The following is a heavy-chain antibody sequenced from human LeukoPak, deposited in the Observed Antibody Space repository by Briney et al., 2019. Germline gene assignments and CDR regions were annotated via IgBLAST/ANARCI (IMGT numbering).Heavy chain of an antibody. D-gene: IGHD1-26*01. CDR2: IKQDGSEK. CDR3: ARDRTEDSGSYYGYWFDP. Sequence: GGSLRLSCAASGFTFSSYWMSWVRQAPGKGLEWVASIKQDGSEKYYVDSVKGRFTISRDNAKNSLYLQMNSLRAEDTAVYYCARDRTEDSGSYYGYWFDPWGQGTLVTVSS. CDR1: GFTFSSYW. V-gene: IGHV3-7*01. J-gene: IGHJ5*02.